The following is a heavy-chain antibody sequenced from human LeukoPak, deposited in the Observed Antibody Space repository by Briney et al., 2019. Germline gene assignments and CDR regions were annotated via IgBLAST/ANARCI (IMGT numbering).Heavy chain of an antibody. V-gene: IGHV3-7*01. Sequence: AGGSLRLSCAASGFTFSSYWMSWVRQAPGKGLEWVANIKQDGSEKYYVDSVKGRFTISRDNAKNSLYLQMNSLRAEDTAVYYCARDHPYYYDISGYWHDYWGLGTLVTVSS. J-gene: IGHJ4*02. D-gene: IGHD3-22*01. CDR2: IKQDGSEK. CDR1: GFTFSSYW. CDR3: ARDHPYYYDISGYWHDY.